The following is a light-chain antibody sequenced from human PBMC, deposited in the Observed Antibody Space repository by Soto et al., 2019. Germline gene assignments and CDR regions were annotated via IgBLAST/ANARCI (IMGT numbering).Light chain of an antibody. J-gene: IGLJ2*01. Sequence: QSALTQPRSVSGSPGQSVTISCTGTSSDVGGYNYVSWYQQHPGKAPKLMIYDVSKRPSGVPDRFSGSKSGNTASLTISGLQAEDEADYYCRSYAGSYTFGFGGGTKLTVL. CDR1: SSDVGGYNY. CDR2: DVS. V-gene: IGLV2-11*01. CDR3: RSYAGSYTFG.